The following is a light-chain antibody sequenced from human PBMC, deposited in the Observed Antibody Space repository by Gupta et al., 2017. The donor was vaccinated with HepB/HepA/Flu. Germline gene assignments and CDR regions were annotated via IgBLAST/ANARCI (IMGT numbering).Light chain of an antibody. J-gene: IGKJ1*01. CDR1: QSISSW. CDR3: QQYNSYPRT. Sequence: DIQMTQSPSTLSASVGDRVTITCRASQSISSWLAWYQQKPGKAPKLLIYKASSLKSGVPSRFSGSGSGTEFTLTISSLQADDFAAYYCQQYNSYPRTFGPWTKVEIK. CDR2: KAS. V-gene: IGKV1-5*03.